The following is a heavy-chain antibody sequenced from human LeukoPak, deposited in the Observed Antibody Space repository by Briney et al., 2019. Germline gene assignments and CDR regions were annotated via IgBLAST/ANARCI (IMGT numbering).Heavy chain of an antibody. CDR2: IFFSGST. D-gene: IGHD3-10*01. J-gene: IGHJ4*02. CDR1: GGSVSSTSYY. CDR3: ATDNSYGSGSYYT. V-gene: IGHV4-61*01. Sequence: SETLSLTCTVSGGSVSSTSYYWSWIRQPPGKGLEWIGYIFFSGSTNYKASLKSRVTISVDTSKNQFSLKLSSVTAADTAVYYCATDNSYGSGSYYTWGQGTLVTVSS.